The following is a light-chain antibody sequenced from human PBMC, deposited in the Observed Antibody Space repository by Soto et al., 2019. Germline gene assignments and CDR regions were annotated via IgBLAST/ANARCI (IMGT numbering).Light chain of an antibody. Sequence: IQMTQSPSTLSASVGDRVTITCRASQSINNYLAWYQQKPGTAPKLLIFDASSLESGVSSRFSGGGSGTEFTLIINRLQPDDAATYVCQQYNAYSRTFGQGTKLEIK. CDR2: DAS. V-gene: IGKV1-5*01. CDR1: QSINNY. CDR3: QQYNAYSRT. J-gene: IGKJ2*01.